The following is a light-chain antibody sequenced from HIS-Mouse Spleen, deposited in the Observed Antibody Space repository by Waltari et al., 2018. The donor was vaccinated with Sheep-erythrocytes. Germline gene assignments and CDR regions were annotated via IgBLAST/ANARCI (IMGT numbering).Light chain of an antibody. CDR2: EVS. CDR3: SSYAGSNNWV. J-gene: IGLJ3*02. V-gene: IGLV2-8*01. CDR1: SSDFGGYLF. Sequence: QSALSQPPSASGSPGQSVTISCTGTSSDFGGYLFVSWYQQPPGKAPKLMIYEVSKRPSGVPDRFSGSKSGNTASLTVSGLQAEDEADYYGSSYAGSNNWVFGGGTKLTVL.